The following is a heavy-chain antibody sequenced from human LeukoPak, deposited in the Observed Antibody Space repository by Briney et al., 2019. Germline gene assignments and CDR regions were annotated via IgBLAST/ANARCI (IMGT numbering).Heavy chain of an antibody. CDR2: IIPIFGTA. CDR1: GGTFSSYA. J-gene: IGHJ4*02. CDR3: ASVEDHGSGYFDY. Sequence: SVKVSCKASGGTFSSYAISWVRQAPGQGLEWMGGIIPIFGTANYAQKFQGGVTITADESTSTAYMELSSLRSEDTAVYYCASVEDHGSGYFDYWGQGTLVTVSS. D-gene: IGHD3-10*01. V-gene: IGHV1-69*13.